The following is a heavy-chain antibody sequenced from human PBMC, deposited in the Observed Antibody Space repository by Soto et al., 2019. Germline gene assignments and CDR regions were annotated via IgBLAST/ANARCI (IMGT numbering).Heavy chain of an antibody. CDR2: IKQDGSEK. CDR1: GFSFSSHW. V-gene: IGHV3-7*01. CDR3: ARDYGSGRYNPRYYPGMNV. D-gene: IGHD3-10*01. J-gene: IGHJ6*02. Sequence: EVQLVQSGGGLVQPGGSLRLSCAASGFSFSSHWMSWVHQPPGKGLEWVANIKQDGSEKYHVDSLKGRFTISRDNAKNSLYLQMNSLRAEDTAVYYCARDYGSGRYNPRYYPGMNVWGQGTTVIVSS.